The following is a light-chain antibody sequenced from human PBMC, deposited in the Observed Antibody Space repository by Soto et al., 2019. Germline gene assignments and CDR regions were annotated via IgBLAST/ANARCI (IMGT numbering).Light chain of an antibody. Sequence: DIVLTQSPGTLSLSPGQRATLSCRASQSISSSFLAWYQQKPGQAPRLLIYGASSRATGIPDRFSGSGSGTDFTLTTSRLEPEDFAVYYCQQCGTSTEPFGQGTKVDIX. CDR3: QQCGTSTEP. CDR2: GAS. V-gene: IGKV3-20*01. J-gene: IGKJ1*01. CDR1: QSISSSF.